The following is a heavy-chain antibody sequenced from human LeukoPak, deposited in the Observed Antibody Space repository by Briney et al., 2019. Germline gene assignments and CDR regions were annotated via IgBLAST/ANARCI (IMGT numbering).Heavy chain of an antibody. CDR1: GFTFSSYA. D-gene: IGHD2/OR15-2a*01. J-gene: IGHJ4*02. CDR2: IADSGGNT. Sequence: GGSLRLSCAASGFTFSSYAMSWVRQAPGKWPEWVAAIADSGGNTYYADSVKGRFTISRDNSRNTLSLQMNSLRAEDTAVYYCAKGHNNYYFTIDYWGQGTLVTVSS. CDR3: AKGHNNYYFTIDY. V-gene: IGHV3-23*01.